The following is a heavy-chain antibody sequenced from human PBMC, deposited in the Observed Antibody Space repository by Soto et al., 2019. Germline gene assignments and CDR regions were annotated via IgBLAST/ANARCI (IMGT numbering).Heavy chain of an antibody. V-gene: IGHV4-4*02. CDR1: SGSISSGNW. D-gene: IGHD3-3*01. J-gene: IGHJ6*03. CDR3: ARNTRSITIFGVPINYMDV. Sequence: QVQLQESGPGLVKPSGTLSLTCAVSSGSISSGNWWSWVRQPPGKGLEWIGEIYHSGSTNYNPSLKSRVTISVDKSKNQFSLKLSSVTAADTAVYYCARNTRSITIFGVPINYMDVWGKGTTVTVSS. CDR2: IYHSGST.